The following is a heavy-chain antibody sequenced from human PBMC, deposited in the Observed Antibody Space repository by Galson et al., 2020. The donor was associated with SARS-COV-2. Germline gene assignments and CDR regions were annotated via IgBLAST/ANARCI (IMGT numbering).Heavy chain of an antibody. CDR1: GGSFSGYY. V-gene: IGHV4-34*01. D-gene: IGHD3-16*02. CDR2: INHSGST. J-gene: IGHJ6*02. CDR3: ARGLLRIMITFGGVIVNGMDV. Sequence: SETLSLTCAVYGGSFSGYYWSWIRQPPGKGLEWIGEINHSGSTNYNPSLKSRVTISVDTSKNQFSLKLSSVTAADTAVYYCARGLLRIMITFGGVIVNGMDVWGQGTTVTVSS.